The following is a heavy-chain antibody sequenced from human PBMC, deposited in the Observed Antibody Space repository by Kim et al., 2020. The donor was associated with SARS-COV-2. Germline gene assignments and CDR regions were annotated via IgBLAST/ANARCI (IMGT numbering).Heavy chain of an antibody. CDR3: ARVNSYVPGDSYYYYVM. V-gene: IGHV3-48*04. J-gene: IGHJ6*01. D-gene: IGHD3-10*02. CDR1: GFTFSSYS. CDR2: ISIIISTI. Sequence: GGSLRLSCAASGFTFSSYSMNWVRQAPGKGLDWVSYISIIISTIYYPDSLKGRFTISRDNANNSLYLQMNGLRAEATAFYYFARVNSYVPGDSYYYYVM.